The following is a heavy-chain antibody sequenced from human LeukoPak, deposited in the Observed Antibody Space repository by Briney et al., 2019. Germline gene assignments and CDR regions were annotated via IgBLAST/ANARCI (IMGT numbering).Heavy chain of an antibody. V-gene: IGHV4-39*01. J-gene: IGHJ4*02. CDR3: AKGPRLYNAYHPDY. D-gene: IGHD3-16*01. CDR1: GGSISSSSYY. Sequence: SETLSPTCTVSGGSISSSSYYWGWIRQPPGKGLEWIGSIYYSGSTYYNPSLKSRVTISVDTSKNQFSLKLSSVTAADTAVYYCAKGPRLYNAYHPDYWGQGTLVTVSS. CDR2: IYYSGST.